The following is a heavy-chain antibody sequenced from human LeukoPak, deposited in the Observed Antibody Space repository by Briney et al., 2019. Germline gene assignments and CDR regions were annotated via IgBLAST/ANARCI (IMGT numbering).Heavy chain of an antibody. D-gene: IGHD5-18*01. CDR1: GGPISSGGYY. CDR3: ARGPLTAMVPYYFDY. Sequence: SETLSLTCTVSGGPISSGGYYWSWIRQHPGKGLEWIGYIYYSGSTYYNPSLKSRVTISVDTSKNQFSLKLSSVTAADTAVYYCARGPLTAMVPYYFDYWGQGTLVTVSS. J-gene: IGHJ4*02. V-gene: IGHV4-31*03. CDR2: IYYSGST.